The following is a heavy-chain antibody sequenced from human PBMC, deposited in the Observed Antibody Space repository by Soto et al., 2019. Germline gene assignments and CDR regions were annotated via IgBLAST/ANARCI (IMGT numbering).Heavy chain of an antibody. Sequence: GGSLRLSCAASGFTFNIYGTHWFRQAPDKGLEWVALISYDGSNQYYADSVKGRFTISRDNSKNTLFLQMNSLRADDTAVYYCAKDQASGQGSFDSWGQGTLVTVSS. CDR1: GFTFNIYG. V-gene: IGHV3-30*18. CDR3: AKDQASGQGSFDS. CDR2: ISYDGSNQ. J-gene: IGHJ4*02.